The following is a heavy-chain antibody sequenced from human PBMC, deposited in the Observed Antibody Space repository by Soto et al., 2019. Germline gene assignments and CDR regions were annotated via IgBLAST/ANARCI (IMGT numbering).Heavy chain of an antibody. D-gene: IGHD5-12*01. J-gene: IGHJ6*02. CDR1: GYTFTSYG. V-gene: IGHV1-18*01. CDR2: ISAYNGKT. CDR3: ARGGDVNYYHGMDV. Sequence: ASVKVSCKASGYTFTSYGISWVRQAPGQGLEWMGWISAYNGKTNYAQNVQGRVTMTTDTSTRTAYMDLRSLRSDDTAVYYCARGGDVNYYHGMDVWGQGTTVTGSS.